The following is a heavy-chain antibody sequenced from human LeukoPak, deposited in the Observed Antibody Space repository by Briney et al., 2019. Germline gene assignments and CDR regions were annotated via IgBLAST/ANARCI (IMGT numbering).Heavy chain of an antibody. D-gene: IGHD3-10*01. CDR2: ISSSGSTI. V-gene: IGHV3-48*03. J-gene: IGHJ4*02. Sequence: GGSLRLSCAASGFTFSSYEMNWVRQAPGEGLEWVSYISSSGSTIYYADSVKGRFTISRGNAKNSLYLQMNSLRAEDTAVYYCARGLVRGVLGGQGTLVTVSS. CDR1: GFTFSSYE. CDR3: ARGLVRGVL.